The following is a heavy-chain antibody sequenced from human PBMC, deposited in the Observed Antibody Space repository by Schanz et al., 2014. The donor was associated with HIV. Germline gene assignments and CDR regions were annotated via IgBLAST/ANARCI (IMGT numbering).Heavy chain of an antibody. CDR1: GGSISSGGYY. J-gene: IGHJ4*02. D-gene: IGHD1-1*01. CDR2: IYYSGVT. V-gene: IGHV4-31*03. Sequence: QVQLQESGPGLVKPSQTLSLTCTVSGGSISSGGYYWSWIRQHPGKGLEWLGYIYYSGVTYYNPSLRSRITMSIDPSKNQFSLKLSFVTAADTGVYYCARGSGLDYWGQGTQVTVSS. CDR3: ARGSGLDY.